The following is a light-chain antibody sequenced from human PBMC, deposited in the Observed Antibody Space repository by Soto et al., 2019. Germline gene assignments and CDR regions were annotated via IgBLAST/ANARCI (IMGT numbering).Light chain of an antibody. Sequence: DIQMTQSPPTLSASVEDRVTITCRASQSIRHYLAWYQQMPGKAPKLLIYGSSTLQSGFPSRFSGSGSGTEFTLTISSLQPDDFGTYFCQHHNSYSQTFGQGTKV. CDR3: QHHNSYSQT. J-gene: IGKJ1*01. CDR1: QSIRHY. CDR2: GSS. V-gene: IGKV1-5*01.